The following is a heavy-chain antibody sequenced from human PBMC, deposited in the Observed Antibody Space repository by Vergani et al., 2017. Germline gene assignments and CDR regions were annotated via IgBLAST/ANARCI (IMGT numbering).Heavy chain of an antibody. CDR3: ARERHYYDSSGYYFPFFDY. CDR2: IKQDGSEK. V-gene: IGHV3-7*01. D-gene: IGHD3-22*01. J-gene: IGHJ4*02. Sequence: EVQLVESGGGLVKPGGSLRLSCAASGFTFSSYSMNWVRQAPGKGLEWVANIKQDGSEKYYVDSVKGRFTISRDNAKNSLYLQMNSLRAEDTAVYYCARERHYYDSSGYYFPFFDYWGQGTLVTVSS. CDR1: GFTFSSYS.